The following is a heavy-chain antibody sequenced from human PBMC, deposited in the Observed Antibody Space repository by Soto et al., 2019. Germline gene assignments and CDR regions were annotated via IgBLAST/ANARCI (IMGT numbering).Heavy chain of an antibody. CDR3: SRDGYYYDSRPWYYGMDV. V-gene: IGHV3-21*01. J-gene: IGHJ6*02. CDR2: ISSSSTYI. D-gene: IGHD3-22*01. Sequence: NPGGSLRLSCAASGFTFSSYSMNWVRQAPGKGLEWVSSISSSSTYIYYADSVKGRFTISRDNAKNSLYLQMNSLRAEDTAVYYCSRDGYYYDSRPWYYGMDVWGQGTTVTVSS. CDR1: GFTFSSYS.